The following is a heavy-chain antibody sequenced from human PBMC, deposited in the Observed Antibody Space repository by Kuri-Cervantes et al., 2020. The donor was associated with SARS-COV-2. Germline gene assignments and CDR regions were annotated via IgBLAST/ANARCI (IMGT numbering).Heavy chain of an antibody. CDR1: GGASRTNY. D-gene: IGHD2-8*01. Sequence: SETLSLTCSVYGGASRTNYLCWIRQPPGKGLEWIGEIDQSGNTNYSPSLKSRVTMTLDTAKNQVSLTLRSVTAADTAVYYCARVYSLMVYTADGKTNWFDSWGPARLVTVSS. V-gene: IGHV4-34*01. J-gene: IGHJ5*01. CDR2: IDQSGNT. CDR3: ARVYSLMVYTADGKTNWFDS.